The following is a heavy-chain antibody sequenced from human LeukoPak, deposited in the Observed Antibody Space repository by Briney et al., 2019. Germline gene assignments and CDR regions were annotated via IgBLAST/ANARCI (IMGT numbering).Heavy chain of an antibody. V-gene: IGHV3-53*01. J-gene: IGHJ6*02. CDR1: GFTFGSYW. CDR3: AREVGYCTGGSCFFMDV. Sequence: GGSLRLSCAASGFTFGSYWMSWVRQAPGKGLEWVSVIYSGGSTYYADSVKGRFTISRDNSNNKLHLQMNSLRVEDTAVYYCAREVGYCTGGSCFFMDVWGQGTTVTVFS. CDR2: IYSGGST. D-gene: IGHD2-15*01.